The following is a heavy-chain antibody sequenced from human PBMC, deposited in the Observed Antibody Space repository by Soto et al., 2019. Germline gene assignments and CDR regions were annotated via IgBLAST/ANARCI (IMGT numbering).Heavy chain of an antibody. CDR3: ARDFKAYYGYNIFEY. CDR2: ISGSGDST. V-gene: IGHV3-23*01. D-gene: IGHD3-3*01. Sequence: GGSLRLSCAASGFTFSSYCMSWVRQAPGKGLEWVSAISGSGDSTYNTDSLKGRFIVSRGNSKNTLYLQMNSLRAEDTAVYYCARDFKAYYGYNIFEYWGRGTSVTVSS. CDR1: GFTFSSYC. J-gene: IGHJ4*02.